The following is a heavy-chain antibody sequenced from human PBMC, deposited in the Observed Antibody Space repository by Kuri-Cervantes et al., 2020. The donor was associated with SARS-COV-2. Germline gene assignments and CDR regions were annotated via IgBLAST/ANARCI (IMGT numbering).Heavy chain of an antibody. CDR2: IDYSGAT. CDR1: GDSIRNSVNY. V-gene: IGHV4-39*07. J-gene: IGHJ4*02. D-gene: IGHD6-25*01. CDR3: ARYGEANQRSGWHELDY. Sequence: SETLSLTCSVFGDSIRNSVNYWGWVRQPPGKGLEWIGSIDYSGATFYNPSLKSRVTISVDTSKNQFSLKLSSVTAADTAVYYCARYGEANQRSGWHELDYWGQGTLVTVSS.